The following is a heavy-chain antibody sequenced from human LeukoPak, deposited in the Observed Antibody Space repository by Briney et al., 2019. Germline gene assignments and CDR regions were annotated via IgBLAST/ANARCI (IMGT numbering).Heavy chain of an antibody. D-gene: IGHD5-24*01. J-gene: IGHJ4*02. CDR3: ARLSKGYNSY. Sequence: GESLKISCQGSGYTLTAYWIGWVRQVPGKGLEWMGIIYPGDSDTRYSPSFQGQVTMSADKSTSTAYLQWTSLKASDTAMYYCARLSKGYNSYWGQGTLVTVSS. CDR1: GYTLTAYW. CDR2: IYPGDSDT. V-gene: IGHV5-51*01.